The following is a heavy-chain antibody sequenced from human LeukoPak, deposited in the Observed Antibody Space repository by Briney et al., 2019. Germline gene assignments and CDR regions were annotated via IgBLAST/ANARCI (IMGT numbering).Heavy chain of an antibody. CDR1: GFTFSSYA. V-gene: IGHV3-23*01. J-gene: IGHJ4*02. CDR2: ISGSGGST. Sequence: HPGGSLRLSCAASGFTFSSYAMSWVRQAPGKGLEWVSAISGSGGSTYYADSVKGRFTISRDNSKNTLYLQMNSLRAEDTAVYYCAKGLGSITMIVVVINYLDYWGQGTLVTVSS. D-gene: IGHD3-22*01. CDR3: AKGLGSITMIVVVINYLDY.